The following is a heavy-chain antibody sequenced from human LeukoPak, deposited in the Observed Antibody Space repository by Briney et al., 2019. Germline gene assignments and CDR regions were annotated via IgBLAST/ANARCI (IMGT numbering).Heavy chain of an antibody. D-gene: IGHD3-3*01. CDR2: INHIGST. J-gene: IGHJ6*03. CDR3: ARGRYYDFWSGRNYYYYYMDV. Sequence: SETLSDTCVGYGGSFSGYYWCGMRQPPGKGGARIGEINHIGSTNYNPSLKSRVTISVDTSKNQFSLKLSSVTAADTAVYYCARGRYYDFWSGRNYYYYYMDVWGKGTTVTVSS. CDR1: GGSFSGYY. V-gene: IGHV4-34*01.